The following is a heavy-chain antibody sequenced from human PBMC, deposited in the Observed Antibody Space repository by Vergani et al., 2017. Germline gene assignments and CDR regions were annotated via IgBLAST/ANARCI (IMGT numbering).Heavy chain of an antibody. J-gene: IGHJ2*01. CDR3: VKDNDYDADGPFDL. Sequence: VEAGGGLVQPGGSLRLSCTASGFTFQAFAFHWVRQVSGRGLEWVSGIDRNYGVKNGNAFEGRFSISRDNAKKAGFLQMNNLRHEDTALYFCVKDNDYDADGPFDLGGRGTRFTVSS. CDR1: GFTFQAFA. CDR2: IDRNYGVK. D-gene: IGHD3-16*01. V-gene: IGHV3-9*01.